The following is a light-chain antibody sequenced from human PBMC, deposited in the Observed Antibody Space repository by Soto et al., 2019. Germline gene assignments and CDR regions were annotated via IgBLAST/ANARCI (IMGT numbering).Light chain of an antibody. CDR3: QQYYSTPWT. J-gene: IGKJ1*01. CDR2: WAS. CDR1: QRVLYSSNNKNY. Sequence: DIVMTQSPDSLAVPLGERATINCKYSQRVLYSSNNKNYLAWYQQKPGQPPKMXIYWASTRESGVPDRFSGSGSGTDFTLTISSLQAEDVAVYYCQQYYSTPWTFGQGTKVDIK. V-gene: IGKV4-1*01.